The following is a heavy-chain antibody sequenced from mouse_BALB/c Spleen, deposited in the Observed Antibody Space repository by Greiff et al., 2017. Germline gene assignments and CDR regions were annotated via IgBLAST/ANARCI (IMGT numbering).Heavy chain of an antibody. V-gene: IGHV5-4*02. J-gene: IGHJ4*01. CDR3: ARAYYYAMDY. Sequence: EVQRVESGGGLVKPGGSLKLSCAASGFTFSDYYMYWVRQTPEKRLEWVATISDGGSYTYYPDSVKGRFTISRDNAKNNLYLQMSSLKSEDTAMYYGARAYYYAMDYWGQGTSVTVSS. CDR1: GFTFSDYY. D-gene: IGHD2-10*01. CDR2: ISDGGSYT.